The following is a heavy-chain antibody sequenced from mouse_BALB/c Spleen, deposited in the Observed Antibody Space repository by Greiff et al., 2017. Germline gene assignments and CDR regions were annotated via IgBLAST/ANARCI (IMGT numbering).Heavy chain of an antibody. CDR1: GFTFSSYA. J-gene: IGHJ1*01. Sequence: EVKLVESGGGLVKPGGSLKLSCAASGFTFSSYAMSWVRQTPEKRLEWVATISSGGSYTYYPDSVKGRFTISRDNAKNTLYLQMSSLRSEDTAMYYCARQGPNWYFDVWGAETTGTASS. V-gene: IGHV5-9-3*01. CDR3: ARQGPNWYFDV. CDR2: ISSGGSYT.